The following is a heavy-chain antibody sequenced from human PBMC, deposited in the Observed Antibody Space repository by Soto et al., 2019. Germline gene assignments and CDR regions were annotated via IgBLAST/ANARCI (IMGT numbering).Heavy chain of an antibody. D-gene: IGHD2-2*01. J-gene: IGHJ4*02. CDR1: GGTLSNYG. CDR2: ILPVFGTS. CDR3: AMEPSRYQSYYVDY. V-gene: IGHV1-69*12. Sequence: QLHLVQSGSEVKKPGSSVRVSCKTSGGTLSNYGLSWVRLAPGQGLEWMGGILPVFGTSNYAQKFQDRLTITADESTNTAYMDLTSLTSDDTAGYYCAMEPSRYQSYYVDYWGQGTLVTVSS.